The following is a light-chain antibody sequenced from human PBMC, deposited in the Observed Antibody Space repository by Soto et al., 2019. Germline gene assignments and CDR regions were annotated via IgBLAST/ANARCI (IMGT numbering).Light chain of an antibody. CDR3: QQYGSSTLT. CDR2: GAS. Sequence: EIVLTQSPGTLSLSPGERATLSCRASQTVSSNYLAWYQQKPGQAPRLLIYGASSRATGIPDTFSGSGSGTDFTLTISRLEPEDFAVYYCQQYGSSTLTFGGGTKVDIK. CDR1: QTVSSNY. V-gene: IGKV3-20*01. J-gene: IGKJ4*01.